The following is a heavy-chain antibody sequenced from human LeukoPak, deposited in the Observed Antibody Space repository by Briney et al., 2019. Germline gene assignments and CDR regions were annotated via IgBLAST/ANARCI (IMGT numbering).Heavy chain of an antibody. V-gene: IGHV4-4*02. Sequence: SGTLSLTCAVSGGSISSSNWWSWVRQPPGKGLEWIGEIYHSGSTNYNPSLKSRVTISADSSKSQFSLTLTSVTAADSAVYHCAKNGQSGFSFDPWGQGTLVTVSS. CDR3: AKNGQSGFSFDP. D-gene: IGHD1-26*01. J-gene: IGHJ5*02. CDR2: IYHSGST. CDR1: GGSISSSNW.